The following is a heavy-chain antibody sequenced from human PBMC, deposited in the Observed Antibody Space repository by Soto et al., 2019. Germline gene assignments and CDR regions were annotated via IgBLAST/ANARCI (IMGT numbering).Heavy chain of an antibody. CDR1: GGSITSSGSA. CDR2: IDYSGNI. Sequence: QLQLQESGPGLEKPSETLSLTCNASGGSITSSGSAWGWIRQSPGKGLEWIGTIDYSGNIYYIPSLKSRITISVDTSKNQISLKLSSVTAADTAVYYCARHIHNQGFEYYFDSWGQGTLVTVSS. CDR3: ARHIHNQGFEYYFDS. J-gene: IGHJ4*02. D-gene: IGHD1-1*01. V-gene: IGHV4-39*01.